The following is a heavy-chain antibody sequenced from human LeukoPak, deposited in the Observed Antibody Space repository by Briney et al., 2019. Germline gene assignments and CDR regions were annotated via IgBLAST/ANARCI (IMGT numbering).Heavy chain of an antibody. V-gene: IGHV3-9*01. CDR3: AKGEFFDY. Sequence: GGSLRLSCAASGFTFGNCAMNWVRQAPGKGLEWVSCISWNSGSIGYADSVKGRFTISRDNAKNSLHLQMNSMRAEDTALYYCAKGEFFDYWGQGTLVTVSS. CDR1: GFTFGNCA. CDR2: ISWNSGSI. J-gene: IGHJ4*02.